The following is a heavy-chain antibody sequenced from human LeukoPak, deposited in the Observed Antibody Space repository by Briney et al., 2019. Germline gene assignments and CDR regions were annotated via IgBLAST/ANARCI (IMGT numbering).Heavy chain of an antibody. CDR1: GFTFSDFF. CDR3: ATNQKQWLVPHVF. J-gene: IGHJ3*01. CDR2: ISSSSSYI. D-gene: IGHD6-19*01. Sequence: AGGSLRLSCAASGFTFSDFFMSWIRQAPGKGLEWVSSISSSSSYIYYADSVKGRFTISRDNAKNSLYLQMNSLRAEDTAVYYCATNQKQWLVPHVFWGQGTMVTVSS. V-gene: IGHV3-11*06.